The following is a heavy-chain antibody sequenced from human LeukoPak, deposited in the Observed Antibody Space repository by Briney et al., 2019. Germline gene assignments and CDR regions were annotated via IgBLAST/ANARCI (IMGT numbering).Heavy chain of an antibody. Sequence: TGGSLRLSCEGSGFNFSNYAMSWVRQAPGKGLEWVSVISTSGTVTYYADSVKGRFTISRDNSEGTVHLQMDSLTANDTALYYCTCPAGHDSGWYYYWGQGTLVTVSS. D-gene: IGHD6-19*01. CDR2: ISTSGTVT. V-gene: IGHV3-23*01. J-gene: IGHJ4*02. CDR3: TCPAGHDSGWYYY. CDR1: GFNFSNYA.